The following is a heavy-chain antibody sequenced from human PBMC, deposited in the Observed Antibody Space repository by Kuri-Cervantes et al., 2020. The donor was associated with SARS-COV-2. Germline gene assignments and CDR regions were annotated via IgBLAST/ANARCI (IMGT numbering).Heavy chain of an antibody. CDR3: ARVPRITIFGVVSHFDY. J-gene: IGHJ4*02. Sequence: SETLSLTCAVYGGSFSGYSWSWIRQHPGKGLEWIGYIYYSGSTYYNPSLKSRVTISVDTSKNQFSLKLSSVTAADTAVYYCARVPRITIFGVVSHFDYWGQGTLVTFSS. CDR1: GGSFSGYS. CDR2: IYYSGST. V-gene: IGHV4-31*11. D-gene: IGHD3-3*01.